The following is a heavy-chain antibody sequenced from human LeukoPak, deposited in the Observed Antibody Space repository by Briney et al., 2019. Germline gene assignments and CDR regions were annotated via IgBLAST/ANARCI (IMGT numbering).Heavy chain of an antibody. Sequence: PSETVSLTCTVSGFHIYLYYWMWLPQPPGKGLEWIGYFYDTRSPKYHPSLERRVTISVDMSRNQYTLNLTSVTAADTAVYYCARGRGSLTYWGQGTLATVSS. CDR3: ARGRGSLTY. CDR2: FYDTRSP. J-gene: IGHJ4*02. V-gene: IGHV4-59*01. CDR1: GFHIYLYY. D-gene: IGHD3-10*01.